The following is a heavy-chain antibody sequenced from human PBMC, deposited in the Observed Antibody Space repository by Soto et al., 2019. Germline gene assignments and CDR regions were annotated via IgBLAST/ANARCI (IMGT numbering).Heavy chain of an antibody. V-gene: IGHV1-69*13. CDR1: GGTFSSYA. J-gene: IGHJ4*02. D-gene: IGHD6-13*01. CDR2: IIPIFGTA. Sequence: ASVKVPCKASGGTFSSYAISWVRQAPGQGLEWMGGIIPIFGTANYAQKFQGRVTITADESTSTAYMELSSLRSEDTAVYYCAREDSIAAAGPWLDYWGQGTLVTVSS. CDR3: AREDSIAAAGPWLDY.